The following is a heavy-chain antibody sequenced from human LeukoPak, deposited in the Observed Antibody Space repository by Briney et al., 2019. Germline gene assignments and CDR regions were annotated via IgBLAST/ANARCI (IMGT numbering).Heavy chain of an antibody. J-gene: IGHJ4*02. Sequence: PGGSLRLSCAASGFTFSSSAMSWVRQAPGKGLEWVSTISSSGTSTYYADSVKGRFTISRDNAKNSLYLQMNSLRDEDTAVYYCAREVWLRLDYWGQGTLVTVSS. V-gene: IGHV3-23*01. CDR2: ISSSGTST. D-gene: IGHD5-12*01. CDR1: GFTFSSSA. CDR3: AREVWLRLDY.